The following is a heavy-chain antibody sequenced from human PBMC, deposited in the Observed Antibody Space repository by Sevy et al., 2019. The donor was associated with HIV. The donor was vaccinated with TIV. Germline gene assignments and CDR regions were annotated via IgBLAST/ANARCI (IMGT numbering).Heavy chain of an antibody. CDR3: ARGGVLEWPLGPFDY. CDR2: INQDGSER. J-gene: IGHJ4*02. D-gene: IGHD3-3*01. V-gene: IGHV3-7*03. CDR1: GFTFSRFW. Sequence: GGSLRLSCAASGFTFSRFWMSWVRQAPGKGLEWVANINQDGSERYYVNAVKGRFTISRDNAKNSLYLQMNSLGGEDTAVFLCARGGVLEWPLGPFDYWGQGTLVTVSS.